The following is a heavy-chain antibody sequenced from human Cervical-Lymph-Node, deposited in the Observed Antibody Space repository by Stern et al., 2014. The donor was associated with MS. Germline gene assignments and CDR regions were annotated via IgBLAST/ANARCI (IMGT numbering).Heavy chain of an antibody. CDR1: GDSVSSYDAA. D-gene: IGHD3-16*01. V-gene: IGHV6-1*01. Sequence: QLQQSGPGLVKPSQTLSLSCAISGDSVSSYDAAWNWLRQSPSRGLEWLGRTYCRSKWSYEYAISVESRIVINSDTSKNQFTLQLKSVSPEDTAVYYCARANLGSHDYGTDVWGQGTTVTVSS. CDR2: TYCRSKWSY. J-gene: IGHJ6*02. CDR3: ARANLGSHDYGTDV.